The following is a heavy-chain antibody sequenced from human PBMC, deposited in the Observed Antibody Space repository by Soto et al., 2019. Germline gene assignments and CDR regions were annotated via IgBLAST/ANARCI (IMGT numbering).Heavy chain of an antibody. J-gene: IGHJ6*02. CDR1: GFTFSTYA. CDR2: ISGSGGSI. V-gene: IGHV3-23*01. Sequence: EVQLLESGGGWVQPGGSLRLSCAASGFTFSTYAMNWVRQAPGNVLEWVSAISGSGGSIHYADSVKGRCTSSSDNSKNTLYLQMNSLRDEDPAVYHCVKGYWKGDVWGQGTKVTVSS. D-gene: IGHD1-1*01. CDR3: VKGYWKGDV.